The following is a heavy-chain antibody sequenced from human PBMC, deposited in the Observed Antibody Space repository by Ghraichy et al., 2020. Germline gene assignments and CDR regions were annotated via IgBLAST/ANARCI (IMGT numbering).Heavy chain of an antibody. CDR3: ARLVATNQNWFDP. CDR2: MNPNSGNT. CDR1: GYTFTSYD. Sequence: ASVKVSCKASGYTFTSYDINWVRQATGQGLEWMGWMNPNSGNTGYAQKFQGRVTMTRNTSISTAYMELSSLRSEDTAVYYCARLVATNQNWFDPRGQGTLVTVSS. D-gene: IGHD5-12*01. V-gene: IGHV1-8*01. J-gene: IGHJ5*02.